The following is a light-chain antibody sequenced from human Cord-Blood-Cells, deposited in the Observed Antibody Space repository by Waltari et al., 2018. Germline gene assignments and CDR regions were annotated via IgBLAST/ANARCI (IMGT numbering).Light chain of an antibody. CDR1: SSDVGGYNY. CDR2: DVS. J-gene: IGLJ3*02. CDR3: CSYAGSYSWV. Sequence: VSGSPGQSVTISCTGTSSDVGGYNYVSWYQQHPGKAPKLMIYDVSKRPSGVPDRFSGSKSGNTASLTISGLQAEDEADYYCCSYAGSYSWVFGGGTKLTVL. V-gene: IGLV2-11*01.